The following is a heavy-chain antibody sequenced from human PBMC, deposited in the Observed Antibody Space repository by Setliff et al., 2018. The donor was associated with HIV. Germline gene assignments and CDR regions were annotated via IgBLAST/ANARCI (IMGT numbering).Heavy chain of an antibody. CDR1: GGSISTYY. CDR3: ARVQMAYAAFDV. Sequence: SLETLSLTCTVSGGSISTYYWSWIRQPPGKGLEWIGSIYFTGSSDNNPSLKSRVTLSVDTSKHQFSLKLSSVTAADTAVYYCARVQMAYAAFDVWGQGTMVTVSS. V-gene: IGHV4-59*01. J-gene: IGHJ3*01. CDR2: IYFTGSS. D-gene: IGHD4-17*01.